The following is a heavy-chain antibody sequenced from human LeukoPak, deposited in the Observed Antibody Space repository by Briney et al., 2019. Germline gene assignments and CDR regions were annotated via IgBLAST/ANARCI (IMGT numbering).Heavy chain of an antibody. V-gene: IGHV3-21*04. CDR3: AKGVGYCSGGSCQQFDY. CDR2: ISSSSSYI. Sequence: PGGSLRLSCAASGFTFSSYSMNWVRQAPGKGLEWVSSISSSSSYIYYADSVKGRITISRDNSKNTLYLQMNSLRAEDTAVYYCAKGVGYCSGGSCQQFDYWGQGTLVTVSS. D-gene: IGHD2-15*01. J-gene: IGHJ4*02. CDR1: GFTFSSYS.